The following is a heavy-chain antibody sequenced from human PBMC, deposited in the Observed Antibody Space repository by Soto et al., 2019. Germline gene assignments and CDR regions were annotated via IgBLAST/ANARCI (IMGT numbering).Heavy chain of an antibody. V-gene: IGHV3-30*18. CDR2: ISYDGSNK. D-gene: IGHD3-3*01. J-gene: IGHJ4*02. CDR1: GFTFSSYG. Sequence: GGSLRLSCAASGFTFSSYGMHWVRQAPGKGLEWVAVISYDGSNKYYADSVKGRFTISRDNSKNTLYLQMNSLRAEDTAVYYCAKGSDFWSGYPTDYWGQGTLVTV. CDR3: AKGSDFWSGYPTDY.